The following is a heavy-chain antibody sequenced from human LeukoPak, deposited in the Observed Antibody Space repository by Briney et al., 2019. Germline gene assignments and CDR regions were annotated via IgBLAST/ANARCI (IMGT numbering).Heavy chain of an antibody. D-gene: IGHD1-26*01. Sequence: ASVKVSRKASGYTFTGYYMHWVRQAPGQGLEWMGWINPNSGGTNYAQKFQGRVTMTRDTSISTAYMELSRLRSDDTAVYYCARGSRIVGARGAFDIWGQGTMVTVSS. V-gene: IGHV1-2*02. CDR1: GYTFTGYY. J-gene: IGHJ3*02. CDR2: INPNSGGT. CDR3: ARGSRIVGARGAFDI.